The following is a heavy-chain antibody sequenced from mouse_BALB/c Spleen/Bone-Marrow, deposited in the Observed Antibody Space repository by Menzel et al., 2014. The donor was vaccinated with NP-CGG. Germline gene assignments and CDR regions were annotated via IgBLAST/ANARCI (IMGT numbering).Heavy chain of an antibody. V-gene: IGHV5-17*02. CDR3: ARIGRARGYAMDY. J-gene: IGHJ4*01. D-gene: IGHD3-3*01. Sequence: EVKLMESGGGLVQPGGSRKLSCAASGITFRNFGIHWVRQAPEKGLEWVAYISSGSSTIYYADTLKGRFTISRDNPKNTLFLQMTSLRSEDTAVYYCARIGRARGYAMDYWGQGTLVTVSS. CDR1: GITFRNFG. CDR2: ISSGSSTI.